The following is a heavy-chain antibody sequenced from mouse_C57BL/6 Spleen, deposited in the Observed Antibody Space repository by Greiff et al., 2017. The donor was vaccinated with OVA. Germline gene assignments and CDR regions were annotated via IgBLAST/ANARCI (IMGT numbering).Heavy chain of an antibody. V-gene: IGHV1-19*01. CDR2: INPYNGGT. Sequence: EVKLMESGPVLVKPGASVKMSCKASGYTFTDYYMNWVKQSHGKSLEWIGVINPYNGGTSYNQKFKGKATLTVDKSSSTAYMELNSLTSEDSAVYYCARAYDYDYWGQGTTLTVSS. J-gene: IGHJ2*01. CDR1: GYTFTDYY. CDR3: ARAYDYDY. D-gene: IGHD2-4*01.